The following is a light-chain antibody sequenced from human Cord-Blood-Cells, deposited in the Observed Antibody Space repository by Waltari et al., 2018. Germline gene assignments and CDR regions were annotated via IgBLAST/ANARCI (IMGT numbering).Light chain of an antibody. J-gene: IGKJ3*01. CDR3: QQRSNWGFT. CDR2: DAS. V-gene: IGKV3-11*01. CDR1: QSVSSY. Sequence: EIVLTQSPATLSLSPGERATLSCRASQSVSSYLAWYQQKPGQAPRLLIYDASNRATAIQARFSGSGSGTDFTLTISSLEPEDFAVYYCQQRSNWGFTFGPGTKVDIK.